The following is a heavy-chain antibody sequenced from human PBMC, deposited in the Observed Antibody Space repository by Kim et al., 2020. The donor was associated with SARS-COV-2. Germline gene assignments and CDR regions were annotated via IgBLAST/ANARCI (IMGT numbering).Heavy chain of an antibody. Sequence: DYQPSLRRRVTIALDTSQNQFSLSRASVTAAETAVYFCSRGPLWNFGLDVWGQGTTITVSS. CDR3: SRGPLWNFGLDV. J-gene: IGHJ6*02. V-gene: IGHV4-34*01. D-gene: IGHD3-3*01.